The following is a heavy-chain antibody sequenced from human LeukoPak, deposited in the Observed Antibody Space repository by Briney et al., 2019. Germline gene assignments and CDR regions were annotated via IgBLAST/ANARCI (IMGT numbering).Heavy chain of an antibody. V-gene: IGHV1-18*01. J-gene: IGHJ4*02. Sequence: ASVKVSCKASGYTFTSYGISWVRQAPGQGLEWMGWISAYNGNTNYAQKLQGRVTMTTDTSTSTAYMALRSLRSDDTAVYYCASWIQLWLLDYWGQGTLVTVSS. CDR1: GYTFTSYG. D-gene: IGHD5-18*01. CDR2: ISAYNGNT. CDR3: ASWIQLWLLDY.